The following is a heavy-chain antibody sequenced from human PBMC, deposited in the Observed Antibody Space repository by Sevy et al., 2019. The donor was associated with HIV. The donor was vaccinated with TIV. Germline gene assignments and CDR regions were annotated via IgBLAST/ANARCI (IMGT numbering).Heavy chain of an antibody. Sequence: ASVKVSCKASGGTFSSYGITWVRQAPGQGLEWMGEIIPIFGSANYGQTFQGRVTMTADQSTSTAYMELRSLRSDDTAVYYCARGGGLSPHHWLDPWGQGTLVTVSS. CDR1: GGTFSSYG. CDR3: ARGGGLSPHHWLDP. J-gene: IGHJ5*02. V-gene: IGHV1-69*13. D-gene: IGHD3-16*01. CDR2: IIPIFGSA.